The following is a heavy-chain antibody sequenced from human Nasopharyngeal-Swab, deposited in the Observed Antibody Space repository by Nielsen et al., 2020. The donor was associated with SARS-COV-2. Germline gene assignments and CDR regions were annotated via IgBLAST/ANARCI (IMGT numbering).Heavy chain of an antibody. CDR2: IWYDGSNK. Sequence: GESLKISCAASGFTFSSYAMHWVRQAPGKGLEWVAVIWYDGSNKYYADSVKGRFTISRDNSKNTLYLQMNSLRAEDTAVYYCARGSSSSFPAYYYYYMDVWGKGTTVTVSS. CDR1: GFTFSSYA. V-gene: IGHV3-33*01. CDR3: ARGSSSSFPAYYYYYMDV. D-gene: IGHD6-6*01. J-gene: IGHJ6*03.